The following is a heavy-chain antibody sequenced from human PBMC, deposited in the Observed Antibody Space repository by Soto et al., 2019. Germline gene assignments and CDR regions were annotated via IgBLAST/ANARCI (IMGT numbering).Heavy chain of an antibody. V-gene: IGHV3-7*03. CDR3: TRDIFRTITTVDF. Sequence: GGSLRLSCAASGFTFSSYWMSWVRQAPGKGLEWVASIKWDGGETYYADSVKGRFTISRDNAKNSLYLQMSSLRPEDTALYYCTRDIFRTITTVDFWGQGTLVTVSS. CDR2: IKWDGGET. J-gene: IGHJ4*02. D-gene: IGHD4-4*01. CDR1: GFTFSSYW.